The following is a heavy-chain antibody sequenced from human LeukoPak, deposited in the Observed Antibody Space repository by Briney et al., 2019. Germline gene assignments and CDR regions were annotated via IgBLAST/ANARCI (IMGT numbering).Heavy chain of an antibody. J-gene: IGHJ4*02. CDR3: AKSGPLRVGSSWYETDY. Sequence: GGSLRLSCAASGFTFSSYSMNWVRQAPGKGLEWVSSISSSSSYIYYADSVKGRFTISRDNSKNTLYLQMNSLRAEDTAVYYCAKSGPLRVGSSWYETDYWGQGTLVTVSS. CDR1: GFTFSSYS. CDR2: ISSSSSYI. D-gene: IGHD6-13*01. V-gene: IGHV3-21*04.